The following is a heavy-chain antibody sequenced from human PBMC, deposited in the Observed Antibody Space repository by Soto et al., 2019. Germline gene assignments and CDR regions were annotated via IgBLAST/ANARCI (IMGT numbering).Heavy chain of an antibody. CDR1: GFTVRSNY. Sequence: SGGSVRHSCAASGFTVRSNYMSWVRQAPGKGLEWVSVIYSGGSTYYADSVKGRFTISRDNSKNTLYLQMNSLRAEDTAVYYCARVHGDYSFDYWGQGTLVTVSS. V-gene: IGHV3-66*01. J-gene: IGHJ4*02. CDR3: ARVHGDYSFDY. D-gene: IGHD4-17*01. CDR2: IYSGGST.